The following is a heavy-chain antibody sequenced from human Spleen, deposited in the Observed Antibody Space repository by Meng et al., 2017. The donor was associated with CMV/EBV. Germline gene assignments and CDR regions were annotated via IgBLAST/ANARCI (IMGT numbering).Heavy chain of an antibody. CDR3: AKDVGRWDTA. D-gene: IGHD5-18*01. V-gene: IGHV3-23*01. Sequence: LSCAASGFNFHNHDMNWVRQAPGKGLEWVSGISGSSGSTYNTASVKGRFTISRDNSKKTLYLQMNRLGAEDTAIYYSAKDVGRWDTAWGQGTLVTVSS. CDR2: ISGSSGST. J-gene: IGHJ4*02. CDR1: GFNFHNHD.